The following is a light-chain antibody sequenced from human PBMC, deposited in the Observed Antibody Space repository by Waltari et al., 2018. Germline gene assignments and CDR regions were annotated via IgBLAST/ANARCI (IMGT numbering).Light chain of an antibody. J-gene: IGLJ2*01. Sequence: QSALTQPASVSGSPGQSITISCTGTSSDIGSYNYVSWYQQHPGKAPKLIIFAVTNRPSGVSNRLSGSKSGNTASLIISGLQGEDEADYYCSSYMDTTALELFGGGTSLTVL. CDR1: SSDIGSYNY. CDR3: SSYMDTTALEL. CDR2: AVT. V-gene: IGLV2-14*03.